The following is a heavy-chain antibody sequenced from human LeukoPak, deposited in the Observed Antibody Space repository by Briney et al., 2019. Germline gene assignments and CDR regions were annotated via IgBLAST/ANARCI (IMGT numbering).Heavy chain of an antibody. V-gene: IGHV4-34*01. Sequence: SETLSLTCAVYGGSFSGYYWSWIRQPPGKGLEWIGEINHSGSTNYNPSLKSRVTISVDTSKNQFSLKLSSVTAADTAVYYCARGADIVVVVAATLDYYYYGMDVWGQGTTVTVSS. CDR3: ARGADIVVVVAATLDYYYYGMDV. J-gene: IGHJ6*02. CDR1: GGSFSGYY. D-gene: IGHD2-15*01. CDR2: INHSGST.